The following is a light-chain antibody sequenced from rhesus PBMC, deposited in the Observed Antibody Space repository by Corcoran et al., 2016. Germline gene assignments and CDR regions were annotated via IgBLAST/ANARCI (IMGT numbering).Light chain of an antibody. CDR2: KAS. CDR1: QSISSW. CDR3: LQYSSSPFT. V-gene: IGKV1-22*01. J-gene: IGKJ3*01. Sequence: DIQMTQSPSSLSASVGDTVTITCRASQSISSWLDWYQQKPGKAPKLLFNKASSLQSGVPSSFSGSGSGTDFTLTISSLQPEDFATYYCLQYSSSPFTFGPGTKLDIK.